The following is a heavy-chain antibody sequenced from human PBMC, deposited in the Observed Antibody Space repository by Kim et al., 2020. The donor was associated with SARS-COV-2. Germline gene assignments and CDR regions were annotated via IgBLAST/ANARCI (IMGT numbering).Heavy chain of an antibody. J-gene: IGHJ4*02. D-gene: IGHD3-10*01. CDR2: ISAYNGNT. CDR3: ARDTVSITMVRGVIPDY. Sequence: ASVKVSCKASGYTFTSYGISWVRQAPGQGLEWMGWISAYNGNTNYAQKLQGRVTMTTDTSTSTAYMELRSLRSDDTAVYYCARDTVSITMVRGVIPDYWGQGTLVTVSS. V-gene: IGHV1-18*01. CDR1: GYTFTSYG.